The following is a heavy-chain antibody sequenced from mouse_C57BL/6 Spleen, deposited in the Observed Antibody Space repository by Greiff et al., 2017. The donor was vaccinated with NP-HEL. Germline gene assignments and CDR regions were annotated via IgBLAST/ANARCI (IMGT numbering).Heavy chain of an antibody. D-gene: IGHD1-1*01. CDR3: ARSKADYYYGSSCYFDY. CDR2: INPNNGGT. Sequence: EVKLVESGPELVKPGASVKIPCKASGYTFTDYNMDWVKQSHGKSLEWIGDINPNNGGTIYNQKFKGKATLTVDKSSSTAYMELRSLTSEDTAVYYCARSKADYYYGSSCYFDYWGQGTTLTVSS. V-gene: IGHV1-18*01. J-gene: IGHJ2*01. CDR1: GYTFTDYN.